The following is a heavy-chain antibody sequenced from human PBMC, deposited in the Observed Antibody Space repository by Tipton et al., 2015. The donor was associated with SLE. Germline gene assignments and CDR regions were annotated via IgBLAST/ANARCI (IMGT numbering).Heavy chain of an antibody. J-gene: IGHJ4*02. CDR3: TGDEPSYFDY. CDR1: GGSISSSSYY. D-gene: IGHD1-14*01. CDR2: IYYSGST. Sequence: TLSLTCTVSGGSISSSSYYWGWIRQPPGKGLEWIGSIYYSGSTYYNPSLKSRVTISVDTSKNQFSLKLSSVTAADTAVYYCTGDEPSYFDYWGQGTLVTVSS. V-gene: IGHV4-39*07.